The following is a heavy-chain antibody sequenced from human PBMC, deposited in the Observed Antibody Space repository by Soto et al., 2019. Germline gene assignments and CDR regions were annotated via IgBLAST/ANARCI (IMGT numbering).Heavy chain of an antibody. Sequence: QVQLQESGPGLVKPSQTLSLTCTVSCGSISSGGYYWSWIRQHPGKGLEWIGYIYYSGSTYYNPSLKSRINISGDTSKNQFSLKLSSVTAADTAVYYCAVTTVTNGRIDYWGQGTLGTVSS. D-gene: IGHD4-4*01. CDR2: IYYSGST. J-gene: IGHJ4*02. CDR3: AVTTVTNGRIDY. V-gene: IGHV4-31*03. CDR1: CGSISSGGYY.